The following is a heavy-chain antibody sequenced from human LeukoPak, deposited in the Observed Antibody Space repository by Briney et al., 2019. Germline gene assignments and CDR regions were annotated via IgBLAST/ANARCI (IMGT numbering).Heavy chain of an antibody. D-gene: IGHD2-21*02. CDR3: ARGYCSAGDCYEFDY. Sequence: APVKVSCKASGYTLTGYYVHWVRQAPGQGLEWMGWINPNNGGTLYAQNFRGRVTMTRDTAISTAYMEVSGLTSDDTAVYYCARGYCSAGDCYEFDYWGQGTLVTVSS. V-gene: IGHV1-2*02. CDR2: INPNNGGT. J-gene: IGHJ4*02. CDR1: GYTLTGYY.